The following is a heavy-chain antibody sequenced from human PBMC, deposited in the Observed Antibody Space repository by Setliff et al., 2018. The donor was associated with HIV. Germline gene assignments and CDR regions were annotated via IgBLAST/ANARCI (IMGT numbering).Heavy chain of an antibody. Sequence: ASVKVSCKASGYTFTEYYIHWVRQAPGQGLEWMGWISAHSGDTNYAQKFQGRLTMTTDTSTSTAYMELRSLRSDDTAMYYCARPGGSYGDYGWYLRFWGQGTLVTVSS. CDR1: GYTFTEYY. CDR2: ISAHSGDT. J-gene: IGHJ4*02. V-gene: IGHV1-18*01. D-gene: IGHD4-17*01. CDR3: ARPGGSYGDYGWYLRF.